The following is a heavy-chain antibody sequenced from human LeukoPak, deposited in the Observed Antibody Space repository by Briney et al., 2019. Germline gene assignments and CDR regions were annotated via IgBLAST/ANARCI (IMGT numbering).Heavy chain of an antibody. D-gene: IGHD4-17*01. V-gene: IGHV3-23*01. CDR3: AKDRDASTAKCFDH. J-gene: IGHJ4*02. CDR2: ISNSGATT. Sequence: GGSLRLSCAASGLTFRIFAMSWVRQSPGKGLEWVAAISNSGATTYFAESVKGRFTISRDNSKTSLYLHVNTLRVEDTAVYYCAKDRDASTAKCFDHWGQGTLVTVSS. CDR1: GLTFRIFA.